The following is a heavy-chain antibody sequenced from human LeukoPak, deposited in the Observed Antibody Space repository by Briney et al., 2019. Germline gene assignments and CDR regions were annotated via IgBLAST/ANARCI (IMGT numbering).Heavy chain of an antibody. Sequence: SETLSLTCTVSGGSISSSSYYWGWIRQPPGKGLEWIGSIYYSGSTYYNPSLKSRVTISVDTSKNQFSLKLSSVTAADTAVYYCATPSRRITIFGVVRDAFDIWGQGTMVTVSS. D-gene: IGHD3-3*01. CDR2: IYYSGST. V-gene: IGHV4-39*07. CDR3: ATPSRRITIFGVVRDAFDI. CDR1: GGSISSSSYY. J-gene: IGHJ3*02.